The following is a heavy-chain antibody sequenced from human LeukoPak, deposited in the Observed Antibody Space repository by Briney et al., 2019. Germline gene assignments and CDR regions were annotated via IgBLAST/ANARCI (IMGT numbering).Heavy chain of an antibody. CDR2: ISYDGSNK. Sequence: GRSLRLSCAASGFTFSSYAMHWVRQAPGKGLEWVAVISYDGSNKYYADSVKGRFTISRDNSKNTLYLQMNSLRAEDTAVYYCARDGTSCYLDYWGQGTLVTVSS. D-gene: IGHD2-2*01. CDR1: GFTFSSYA. CDR3: ARDGTSCYLDY. J-gene: IGHJ4*02. V-gene: IGHV3-30-3*01.